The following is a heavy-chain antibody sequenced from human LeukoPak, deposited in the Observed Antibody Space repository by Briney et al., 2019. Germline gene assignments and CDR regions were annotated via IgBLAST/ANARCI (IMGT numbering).Heavy chain of an antibody. V-gene: IGHV1-69*01. Sequence: SVKVSRKASGGTFSSYAISWVRQAPGQGLEWMGGIIPIFGTANYAQKFQGRVTITADESTSTAHMELSSLRSEDTAVYYCARKLYDYGAYLRDAFDIWGQGTMVTVSS. CDR1: GGTFSSYA. CDR2: IIPIFGTA. J-gene: IGHJ3*02. D-gene: IGHD4-17*01. CDR3: ARKLYDYGAYLRDAFDI.